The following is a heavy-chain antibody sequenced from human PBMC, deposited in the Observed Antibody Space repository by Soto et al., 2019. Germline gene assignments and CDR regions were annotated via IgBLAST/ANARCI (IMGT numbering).Heavy chain of an antibody. CDR3: AKDRGGSGWSTLDH. J-gene: IGHJ4*02. CDR1: GFSFSYFA. V-gene: IGHV3-23*01. CDR2: ISGSGGNT. D-gene: IGHD6-19*01. Sequence: EVQLLESGGSLVHPGGSLRLSCAASGFSFSYFAMSWVRQAPGKGLEWVAAISGSGGNTYYADSVKGRFTISRDNSKNTLFLQMNSLRDEHTAVYYCAKDRGGSGWSTLDHWGQGTLVTVSS.